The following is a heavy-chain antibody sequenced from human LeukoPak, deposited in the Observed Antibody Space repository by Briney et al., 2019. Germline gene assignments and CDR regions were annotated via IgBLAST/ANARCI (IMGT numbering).Heavy chain of an antibody. CDR2: ISSSGSTI. V-gene: IGHV3-48*03. CDR1: GFTFSSYE. D-gene: IGHD1-14*01. Sequence: PGGSLRLSCAASGFTFSSYEMNWVRQAPGKGLEWVSYISSSGSTIYYADSVKGRFTISRDNAKNSLYLQMNSLRAEDTAVYYCARSDLQPGVYWYFDLWGRGTLVTVSS. CDR3: ARSDLQPGVYWYFDL. J-gene: IGHJ2*01.